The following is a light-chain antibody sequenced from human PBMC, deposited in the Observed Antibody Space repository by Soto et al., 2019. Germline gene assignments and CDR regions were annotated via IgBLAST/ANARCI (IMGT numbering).Light chain of an antibody. CDR2: EVT. V-gene: IGLV2-14*01. CDR3: SSYTSRDPRV. J-gene: IGLJ1*01. CDR1: SSDVGGYNF. Sequence: QSAMTQPASVSGSPGQSITSSCTGTSSDVGGYNFVSWYQQHPDKAPKLMVYEVTKRPSGVSDRFSGSKSGNTASLTISGLQAEDEADYYCSSYTSRDPRVLGTGTKLTVL.